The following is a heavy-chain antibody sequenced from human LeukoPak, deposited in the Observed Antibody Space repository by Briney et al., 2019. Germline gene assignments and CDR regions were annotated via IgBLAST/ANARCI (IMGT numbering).Heavy chain of an antibody. CDR3: ARPDYGDYEGDTFDY. CDR2: ISYDGSNK. V-gene: IGHV3-30-3*01. CDR1: GFTFSSYA. J-gene: IGHJ4*02. Sequence: GGSLRLSCAASGFTFSSYAMHWVRQAPGKGLEWVAVISYDGSNKYYADSVKGRFTISRDNSKNTLYLQMNSLRAEDTAVYYCARPDYGDYEGDTFDYWGQGTLVTVSS. D-gene: IGHD4-17*01.